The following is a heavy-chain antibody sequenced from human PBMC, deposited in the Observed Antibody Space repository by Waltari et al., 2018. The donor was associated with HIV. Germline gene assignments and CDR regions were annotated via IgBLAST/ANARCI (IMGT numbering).Heavy chain of an antibody. CDR1: GYTLTELS. V-gene: IGHV1-24*01. Sequence: QVQLVQSGAEVKKPGASVKVSCKVSGYTLTELSMPWVRQAPGNGLEWMGGFDPEDGETIYAQKFQGRVTMTEDTSTDTAYMELSSLRSEDTAVYYCATDLLTPGFGPRSLAKYRRDYWGQGTLVTVSS. D-gene: IGHD6-6*01. CDR3: ATDLLTPGFGPRSLAKYRRDY. J-gene: IGHJ4*02. CDR2: FDPEDGET.